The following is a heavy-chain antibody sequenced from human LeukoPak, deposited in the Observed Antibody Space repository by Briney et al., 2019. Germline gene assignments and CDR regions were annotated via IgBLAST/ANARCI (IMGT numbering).Heavy chain of an antibody. Sequence: SVKVSCKASGGTYSSYAISWVRQATGQGREWMGGIIPNLGTANYAQKFQGTVKITTAESTGTANMELSSLRSEDTAVYYCAIYSILYSGLEGSWFDPWGQGTLVTVSS. CDR3: AIYSILYSGLEGSWFDP. D-gene: IGHD1-26*01. V-gene: IGHV1-69*05. J-gene: IGHJ5*02. CDR2: IIPNLGTA. CDR1: GGTYSSYA.